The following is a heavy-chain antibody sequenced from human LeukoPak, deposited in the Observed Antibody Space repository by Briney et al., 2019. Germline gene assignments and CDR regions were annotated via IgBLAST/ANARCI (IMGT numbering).Heavy chain of an antibody. V-gene: IGHV1-18*01. CDR1: GYTFTSYD. Sequence: ASVTVSFKASGYTFTSYDINWLRQAPGQGLEWMGWISAYNGNTNYAQKLQGRVTMTTDTSTSTAYMELRSLRSDDTAVYYCARDHFSHGVAVAGTDWGQGTLVTVSS. CDR2: ISAYNGNT. D-gene: IGHD6-19*01. CDR3: ARDHFSHGVAVAGTD. J-gene: IGHJ4*02.